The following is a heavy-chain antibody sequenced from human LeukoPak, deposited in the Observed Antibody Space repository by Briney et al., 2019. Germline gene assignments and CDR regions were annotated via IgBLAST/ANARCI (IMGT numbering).Heavy chain of an antibody. CDR3: ARAVDYYGSGSYLV. J-gene: IGHJ4*02. Sequence: SETLSLTCTVSGGSISSYYWSWIRQPPGKGLEWIGYIYYSGSTNYNPSLKSRVTISVDTSKNQFSLKLSSVTAADMAVYYCARAVDYYGSGSYLVWGQGTLVTVSS. D-gene: IGHD3-10*01. V-gene: IGHV4-59*01. CDR2: IYYSGST. CDR1: GGSISSYY.